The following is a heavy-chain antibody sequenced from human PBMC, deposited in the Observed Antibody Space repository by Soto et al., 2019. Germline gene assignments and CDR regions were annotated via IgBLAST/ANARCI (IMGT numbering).Heavy chain of an antibody. J-gene: IGHJ6*02. V-gene: IGHV4-30-2*01. CDR2: IYHSGST. Sequence: SETLSLTCAVSGGSISSGGYSWSWIRQPPGKGLEWIGYIYHSGSTYYNPSLKSRVTISVDRSKNQFSLKLSSVTAADTAVYYCARAKYYYSGMDVWGQGTTVTVSS. CDR3: ARAKYYYSGMDV. CDR1: GGSISSGGYS.